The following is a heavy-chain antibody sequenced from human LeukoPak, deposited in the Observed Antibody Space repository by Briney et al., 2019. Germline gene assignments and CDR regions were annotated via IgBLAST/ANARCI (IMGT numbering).Heavy chain of an antibody. J-gene: IGHJ4*02. CDR2: VSYSGNT. V-gene: IGHV4-59*11. CDR1: GGSISGHF. D-gene: IGHD1-26*01. CDR3: ARGGASSRYFGY. Sequence: SETLSLSCTVSGGSISGHFWSWIRQPPGKGLEWIGYVSYSGNTNYNPSFNGRVTISLDTSMSQFSLSLNSVTAADTAVYFCARGGASSRYFGYWSQGTLVTVSS.